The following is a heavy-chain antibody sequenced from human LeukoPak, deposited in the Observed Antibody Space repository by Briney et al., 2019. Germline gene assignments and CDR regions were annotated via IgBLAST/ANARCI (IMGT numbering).Heavy chain of an antibody. Sequence: GGSLRLSCAASGFSFSTIYMSWVRQAPGKGLEWVSAISNNGGYTYYADSVQGRFTISRDNSKSTLCLQMNSLRAEDTAVYYCAKQLGYCSDGSCYFPYWGQGTLVTVSS. V-gene: IGHV3-23*01. D-gene: IGHD2-15*01. CDR2: ISNNGGYT. CDR1: GFSFSTIY. CDR3: AKQLGYCSDGSCYFPY. J-gene: IGHJ4*02.